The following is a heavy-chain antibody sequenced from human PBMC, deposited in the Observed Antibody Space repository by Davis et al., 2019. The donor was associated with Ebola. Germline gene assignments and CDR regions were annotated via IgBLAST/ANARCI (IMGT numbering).Heavy chain of an antibody. Sequence: GESLKISCAASGFMFSSYWMTWVRQAPGKGLEWVSVIYSGGSTYYADSVKGRFTISRDNSKNTLYLQMNSLRAEDTAVYYCARVMDIVVVPAANPFDYWGQGTLVTVSS. V-gene: IGHV3-53*01. CDR2: IYSGGST. CDR1: GFMFSSYW. D-gene: IGHD2-2*03. J-gene: IGHJ4*02. CDR3: ARVMDIVVVPAANPFDY.